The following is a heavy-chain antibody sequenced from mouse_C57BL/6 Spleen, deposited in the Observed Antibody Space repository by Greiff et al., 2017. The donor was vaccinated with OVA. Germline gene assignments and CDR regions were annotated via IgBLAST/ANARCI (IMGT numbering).Heavy chain of an antibody. V-gene: IGHV1-82*01. CDR1: GYAFSSSW. J-gene: IGHJ3*01. CDR3: ARQQTGIFAY. CDR2: IYPGDGDT. D-gene: IGHD4-1*01. Sequence: QVQLKESGPELVKPGASVKISCKASGYAFSSSWMNWVKQRPGKGLEWIGRIYPGDGDTNYNGKFKGKATLTADKSSSTAYMQLSSLTSEDSAVYFCARQQTGIFAYWGQGTLVTVSA.